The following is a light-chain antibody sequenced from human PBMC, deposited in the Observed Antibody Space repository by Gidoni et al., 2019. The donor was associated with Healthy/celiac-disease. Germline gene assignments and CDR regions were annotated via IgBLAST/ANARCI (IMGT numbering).Light chain of an antibody. CDR2: GAS. Sequence: EIVMTQSPATLSVSPGERATLSCRASQSVNSHLAWYQQKPGQAPRLLIYGASTRATGIPARFSGSGSGTEFTLTISSLQSEDFAVYCCQQYNNWPPWTFGQGTKVEIK. CDR3: QQYNNWPPWT. V-gene: IGKV3-15*01. CDR1: QSVNSH. J-gene: IGKJ1*01.